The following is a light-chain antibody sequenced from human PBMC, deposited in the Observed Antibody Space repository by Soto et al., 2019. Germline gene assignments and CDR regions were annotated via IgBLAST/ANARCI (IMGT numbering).Light chain of an antibody. CDR2: DAS. CDR3: QQYGSSPRT. CDR1: RSVSSSS. Sequence: EIVLTQSPGTLSLSPGERATLSCRASRSVSSSSVAWYQQKPGQAHRLLIFDASSRATGIPDRFSGSGSGTDFTLTISRVEPADFAVYYCQQYGSSPRTFGPGTKVDI. V-gene: IGKV3-20*01. J-gene: IGKJ3*01.